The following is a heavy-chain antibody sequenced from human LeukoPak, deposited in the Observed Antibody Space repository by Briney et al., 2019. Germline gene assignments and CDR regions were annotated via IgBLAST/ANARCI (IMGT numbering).Heavy chain of an antibody. CDR2: IKEDGSEK. J-gene: IGHJ3*02. CDR3: ARGKAVDI. CDR1: GFSLSNNW. V-gene: IGHV3-7*04. Sequence: GGSLRLSCAGSGFSLSNNWLTWARQAPGKGLEWVANIKEDGSEKYYVDSVKGRFTISRDNAKESMYLQMNNLRAEDTAVYYCARGKAVDIWGQGTMVTVGS.